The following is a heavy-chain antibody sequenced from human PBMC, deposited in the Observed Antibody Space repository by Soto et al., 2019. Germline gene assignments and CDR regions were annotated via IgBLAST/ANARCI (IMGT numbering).Heavy chain of an antibody. D-gene: IGHD4-17*01. J-gene: IGHJ4*02. CDR1: GGSISSGGYY. CDR2: IYYSGST. Sequence: PSETLSLTCTVSGGSISSGGYYWSWIRQHPGKGLEWIGYIYYSGSTYYNPSLKSRVTISVDTSKNQFSLKLSSVTAADTAVYYCARDNDYGDEKPGRSFDYWGQGIRVTVAS. V-gene: IGHV4-31*03. CDR3: ARDNDYGDEKPGRSFDY.